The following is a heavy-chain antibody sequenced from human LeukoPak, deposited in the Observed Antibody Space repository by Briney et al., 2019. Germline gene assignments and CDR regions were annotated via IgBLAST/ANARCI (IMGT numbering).Heavy chain of an antibody. J-gene: IGHJ4*02. CDR3: TTVSPYDYGDYWF. CDR1: GFTFSNAW. Sequence: PGGSLRFSCAASGFTFSNAWMSWVRQAPGKGLEWVGRIKSKTDGGTTDYAAPVKGRFTISRDDSKNTLYLQMNSLKTEDTAVYYCTTVSPYDYGDYWFWGQGTLVTVSS. CDR2: IKSKTDGGTT. D-gene: IGHD4-17*01. V-gene: IGHV3-15*01.